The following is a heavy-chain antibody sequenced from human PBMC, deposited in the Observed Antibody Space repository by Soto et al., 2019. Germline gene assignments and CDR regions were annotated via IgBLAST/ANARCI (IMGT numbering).Heavy chain of an antibody. J-gene: IGHJ6*04. Sequence: PSETLSLTCTVPGASIRNYYWSWIRQPPGKQLEWIGYIYYRGSSSYNPSLKSRVTISVDTSKSQFSLKVNSVTAADTAVYYCARWLPDYDYVLDVGGKGTTVTVPS. D-gene: IGHD5-12*01. CDR3: ARWLPDYDYVLDV. CDR1: GASIRNYY. CDR2: IYYRGSS. V-gene: IGHV4-59*01.